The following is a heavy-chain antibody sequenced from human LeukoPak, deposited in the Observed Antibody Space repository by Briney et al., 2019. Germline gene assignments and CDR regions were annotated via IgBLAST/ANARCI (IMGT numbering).Heavy chain of an antibody. V-gene: IGHV4-31*03. Sequence: SQTLSLTCTVSGGSISSGGYYWSWIRQPPGKGLEWIGYIYYSGSTYYNPSLKSRVTISVDTSKNQFSLKLSSVTAADTAVYYCAREGRDYDFWSGYSSPYYYGMDVWGQGTTVTVSS. CDR1: GGSISSGGYY. J-gene: IGHJ6*02. D-gene: IGHD3-3*01. CDR2: IYYSGST. CDR3: AREGRDYDFWSGYSSPYYYGMDV.